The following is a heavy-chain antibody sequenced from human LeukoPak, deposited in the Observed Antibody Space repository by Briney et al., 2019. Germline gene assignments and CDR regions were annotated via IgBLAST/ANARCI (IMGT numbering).Heavy chain of an antibody. V-gene: IGHV3-30-3*01. CDR2: ILYDGSNK. D-gene: IGHD6-13*01. Sequence: GRSLRLSCAASEFTFSNYAMHWVRQAPGKGLEWVAVILYDGSNKYYADSVKGRFTISRDISKNTLYLQMNSLRAEDTAVYYCARENPRYTSTYDYWGQGTLVTVSS. J-gene: IGHJ4*02. CDR1: EFTFSNYA. CDR3: ARENPRYTSTYDY.